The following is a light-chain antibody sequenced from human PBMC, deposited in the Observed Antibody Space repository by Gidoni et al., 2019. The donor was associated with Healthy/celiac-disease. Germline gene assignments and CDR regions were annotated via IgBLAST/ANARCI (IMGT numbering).Light chain of an antibody. J-gene: IGKJ4*01. CDR2: DAS. CDR1: QDISNY. Sequence: DIQMTQSPSSLSASVGDRVTITCQASQDISNYLNWYQQKLGKAPKLLIYDASNLETGVPSRFSGSGSGTDYTFTISSLQPEDIATHYCQQYDNLPPLTFGGGTKVEIK. V-gene: IGKV1-33*01. CDR3: QQYDNLPPLT.